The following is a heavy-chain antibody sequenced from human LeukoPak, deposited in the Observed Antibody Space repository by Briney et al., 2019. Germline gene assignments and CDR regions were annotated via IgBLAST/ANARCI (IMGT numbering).Heavy chain of an antibody. J-gene: IGHJ4*02. Sequence: GGSLRLSCAASGFTVSSKYMSWVRQAPGKGLVWVSHINSDGSWTSYADSVKGRFTISKDNAKNTVYLQMNSLRAEDTAVYYCVSFYETYWGRGTLVTVSS. CDR3: VSFYETY. CDR1: GFTVSSKY. D-gene: IGHD2/OR15-2a*01. V-gene: IGHV3-74*01. CDR2: INSDGSWT.